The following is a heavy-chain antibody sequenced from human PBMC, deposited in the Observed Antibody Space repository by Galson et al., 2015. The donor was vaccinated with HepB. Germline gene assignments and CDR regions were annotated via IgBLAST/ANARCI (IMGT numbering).Heavy chain of an antibody. Sequence: SLRLSCAASGFTFSSYSMNWVRQAPGKGLEWVSSISSSSSYIYYADSVKGRFTISRDNAKNSLYLQMNSLRAEDTAVYYCARDFVVPAATPYYYYGMDVWGQGTTVTVSS. V-gene: IGHV3-21*01. D-gene: IGHD2-2*01. CDR1: GFTFSSYS. CDR2: ISSSSSYI. CDR3: ARDFVVPAATPYYYYGMDV. J-gene: IGHJ6*02.